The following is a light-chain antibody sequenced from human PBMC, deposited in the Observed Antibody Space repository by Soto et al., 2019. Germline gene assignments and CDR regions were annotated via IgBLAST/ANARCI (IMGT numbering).Light chain of an antibody. V-gene: IGKV3-15*01. J-gene: IGKJ1*01. CDR3: QKQKNGPPWT. Sequence: EIVMTHSPATLSVSPGERAPLSCRASPSVSSNFAWYPQKPGQAPRLLVYGPSTSASGSPARFSGSGSGAELKPTISSRRAEDRAVQYGQKQKNGPPWTFGQGTKVEIK. CDR2: GPS. CDR1: PSVSSN.